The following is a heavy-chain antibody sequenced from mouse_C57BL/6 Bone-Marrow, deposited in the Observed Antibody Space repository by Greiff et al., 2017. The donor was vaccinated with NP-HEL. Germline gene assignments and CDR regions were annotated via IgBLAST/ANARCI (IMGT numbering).Heavy chain of an antibody. V-gene: IGHV1-26*01. CDR1: GYTFTDYY. CDR2: INPNNGGT. J-gene: IGHJ2*01. D-gene: IGHD2-1*01. CDR3: AREGGGNYVFDY. Sequence: EVQLQQSGPELVKPGASVKISCKASGYTFTDYYMNWVKQSHGKSLEWIGDINPNNGGTSYNQKFKGKATLTVEKSSSTAYMELRSLTSEDSAVYYCAREGGGNYVFDYWGQGTTLTVSS.